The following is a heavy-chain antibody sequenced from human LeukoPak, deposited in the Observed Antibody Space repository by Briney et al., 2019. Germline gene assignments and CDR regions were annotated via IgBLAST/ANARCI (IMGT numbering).Heavy chain of an antibody. V-gene: IGHV4-34*01. D-gene: IGHD1-26*01. CDR1: GGSFSGYY. J-gene: IGHJ4*02. Sequence: PSETLSLTCAVYGGSFSGYYWSWFRQPPGKGLEWIGEINHSGSTNYNPSLKSRVTISVGTSKNQFSLKLSSVTAADTAVYYCARAPSSYSGSYSYYFDYWGQGTLVTVSS. CDR3: ARAPSSYSGSYSYYFDY. CDR2: INHSGST.